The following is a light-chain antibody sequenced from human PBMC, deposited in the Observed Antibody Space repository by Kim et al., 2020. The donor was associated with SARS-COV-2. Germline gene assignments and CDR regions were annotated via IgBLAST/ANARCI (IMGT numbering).Light chain of an antibody. CDR3: QQLNSYPPYT. CDR1: QGISSY. V-gene: IGKV1-9*01. Sequence: DIQLTQSPSFLSASVGDRATITCRASQGISSYLAWYQQKPGKAPKLLIYAASTLQSGVPSRFSGSGSGTEFTLTISSLQPEDFATYYCQQLNSYPPYTFGQGTKLEI. CDR2: AAS. J-gene: IGKJ2*01.